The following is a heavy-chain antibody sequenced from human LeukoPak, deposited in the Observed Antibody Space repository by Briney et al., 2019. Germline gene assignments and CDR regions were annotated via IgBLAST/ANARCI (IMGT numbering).Heavy chain of an antibody. CDR2: ISSSSSYI. CDR1: GFTFSSYS. V-gene: IGHV3-21*01. J-gene: IGHJ4*02. Sequence: GGSLRLSCVASGFTFSSYSMNWVRQAPGKGLEWVSSISSSSSYIYYADSVKGRFTISRDNAKNSLYLQMNNLRAEDTAVYYCAKFIAAPFYFDYWGQGTLVTVSS. CDR3: AKFIAAPFYFDY. D-gene: IGHD6-13*01.